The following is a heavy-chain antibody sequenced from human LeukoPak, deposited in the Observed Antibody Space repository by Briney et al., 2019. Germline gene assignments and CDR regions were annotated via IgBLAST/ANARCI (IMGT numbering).Heavy chain of an antibody. CDR3: ARGQTTVTN. D-gene: IGHD4-17*01. V-gene: IGHV3-7*03. CDR1: GFTFSKLW. J-gene: IGHJ4*02. Sequence: GGSLRPFCAASGFTFSKLWMSWVRQGTGKGLEWVANIKQDGSEKYYVESVKGRFTISRDNAKNSLYLQMNSLRAEDTAVYYCARGQTTVTNWGQGTLVTVS. CDR2: IKQDGSEK.